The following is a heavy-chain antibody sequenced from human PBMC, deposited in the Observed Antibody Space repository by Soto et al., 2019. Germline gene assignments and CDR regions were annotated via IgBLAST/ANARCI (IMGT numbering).Heavy chain of an antibody. D-gene: IGHD4-4*01. CDR3: AGDPDSHYNDSHASSYP. CDR1: GGTFSTYT. CDR2: IIPIIGII. V-gene: IGHV1-69*08. Sequence: QVQLVQSGAEVKKPGSSVKVSCKASGGTFSTYTITWVRQAPGQGLEWMGRIIPIIGIINYAQKFQGRVTISADKCTGTAYMELTGRRSDDTAVYYCAGDPDSHYNDSHASSYPWGQGTLVTVSS. J-gene: IGHJ5*02.